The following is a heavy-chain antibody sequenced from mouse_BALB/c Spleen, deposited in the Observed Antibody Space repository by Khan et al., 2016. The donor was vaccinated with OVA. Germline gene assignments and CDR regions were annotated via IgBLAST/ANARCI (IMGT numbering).Heavy chain of an antibody. V-gene: IGHV1-26*01. CDR2: VNPNNGDT. CDR3: ARGYEFFPY. CDR1: GYSFTVYY. Sequence: EVQLQESGPDLVKPGASVKIFCKASGYSFTVYYMTWVKQSPGKSLEWIGRVNPNNGDTNYNQNFKGKAILTVDKSSNTAYMELRSLTSEDSAVFYCARGYEFFPYWGQGTLVTGSA. D-gene: IGHD2-12*01. J-gene: IGHJ3*01.